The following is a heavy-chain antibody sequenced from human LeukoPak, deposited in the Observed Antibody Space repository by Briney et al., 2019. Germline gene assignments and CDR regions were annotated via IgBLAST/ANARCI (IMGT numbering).Heavy chain of an antibody. Sequence: SEALSLTCTVSGGSISSYYWSWIRQAPGKGLGWIGYIYYSGTTSYNPSLKSRVTILVDTSKNQFSLKLSSVTAADTAVYYCARHERDASLDHALDIWGQGAMVTVSS. D-gene: IGHD5-24*01. CDR3: ARHERDASLDHALDI. V-gene: IGHV4-59*08. J-gene: IGHJ3*02. CDR1: GGSISSYY. CDR2: IYYSGTT.